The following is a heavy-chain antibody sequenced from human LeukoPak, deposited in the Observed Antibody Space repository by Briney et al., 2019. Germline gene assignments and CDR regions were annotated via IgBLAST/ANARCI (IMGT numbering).Heavy chain of an antibody. CDR2: LSGSGGTT. J-gene: IGHJ6*03. CDR3: AKRWGCTSTNCYRQGFDYNYYYMDV. D-gene: IGHD2-2*01. Sequence: GGSLRLSCAASGFTFNNFAMTWVRQAPGKGLEWVPTLSGSGGTTFSADSVKGRFTISRDNSKNTLYLQMNSLRAEDTAVYYCAKRWGCTSTNCYRQGFDYNYYYMDVWGKGTTVTVSS. V-gene: IGHV3-23*01. CDR1: GFTFNNFA.